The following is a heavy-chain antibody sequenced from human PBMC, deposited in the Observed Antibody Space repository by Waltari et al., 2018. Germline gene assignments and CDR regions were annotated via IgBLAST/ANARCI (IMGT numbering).Heavy chain of an antibody. Sequence: QLQLQESGPGLVKPSGTLSLSCAVSGDSLSRRYVWNWVRQSPQKGLEWMGQVRGSGTTNYNPSFASRVTISLDTSNDQFSLKLTSATAADTAVYYCARDRGRGLFLDTWGPGILVSVSP. J-gene: IGHJ5*02. CDR2: VRGSGTT. CDR3: ARDRGRGLFLDT. CDR1: GDSLSRRYV. D-gene: IGHD2-15*01. V-gene: IGHV4-4*02.